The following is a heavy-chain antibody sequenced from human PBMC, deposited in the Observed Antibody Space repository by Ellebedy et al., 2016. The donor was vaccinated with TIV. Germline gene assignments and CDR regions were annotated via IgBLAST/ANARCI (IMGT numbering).Heavy chain of an antibody. V-gene: IGHV4-34*01. CDR3: ARTEVGELSFDS. D-gene: IGHD3-10*01. CDR2: INHRGTT. CDR1: GGSFSAYY. J-gene: IGHJ4*02. Sequence: MPSETLSLTCAVYGGSFSAYYWSRIRQPPGKGLEWIGEINHRGTTNYNPTLRSRVTISADTSRNYFSLRLSSVTAADTAVYYCARTEVGELSFDSWGQGTLVTVSS.